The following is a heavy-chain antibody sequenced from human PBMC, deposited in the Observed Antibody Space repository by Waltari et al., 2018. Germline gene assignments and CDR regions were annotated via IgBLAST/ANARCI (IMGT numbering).Heavy chain of an antibody. V-gene: IGHV4-39*01. D-gene: IGHD3-10*01. CDR3: ARHSWVYGLNWFDL. CDR2: IFYSGST. J-gene: IGHJ5*02. Sequence: QVQLQESGPGLVKPSETLSLTCTVPGGPISRRSYYWGWIRPSPGTGLEWVASIFYSGSTYFNPSLKSRVTISVDTSKNQFSLNLRSVSAADTSLYYCARHSWVYGLNWFDLWGRGTLVTVSS. CDR1: GGPISRRSYY.